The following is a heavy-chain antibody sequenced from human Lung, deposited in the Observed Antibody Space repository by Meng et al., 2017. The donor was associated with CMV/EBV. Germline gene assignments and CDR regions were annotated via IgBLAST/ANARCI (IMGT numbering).Heavy chain of an antibody. V-gene: IGHV3-15*01. D-gene: IGHD1-1*01. Sequence: VHLVESGGDSVKPGGSLRLSCAGSGFTFSNAWMSWVRQAPGKGLEWVGRIKSKTDGETADYNAPVKGRFTTSRDDSKNTLYLQMNSLKTEDTAICYCIWNDLGDYWGQGTLVTVSS. CDR2: IKSKTDGETA. CDR3: IWNDLGDY. J-gene: IGHJ4*02. CDR1: GFTFSNAW.